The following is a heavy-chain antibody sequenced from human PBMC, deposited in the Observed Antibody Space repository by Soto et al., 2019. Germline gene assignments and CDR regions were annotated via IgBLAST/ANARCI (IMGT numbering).Heavy chain of an antibody. CDR2: ISGSGGSA. D-gene: IGHD3-3*01. CDR3: AKVLGGLIRPDRFDP. J-gene: IGHJ5*02. CDR1: GFTFSIYA. Sequence: GGSLRLSCAASGFTFSIYAMSWVRQAPGKGLEWVSAISGSGGSAYYADSVKGRFTISRDNSKNTLYLQMNSLRAEDTAVYYCAKVLGGLIRPDRFDPWGQGTLVTVSS. V-gene: IGHV3-23*01.